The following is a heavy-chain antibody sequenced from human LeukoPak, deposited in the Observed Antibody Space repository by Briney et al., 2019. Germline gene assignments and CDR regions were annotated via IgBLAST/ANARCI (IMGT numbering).Heavy chain of an antibody. V-gene: IGHV3-23*01. D-gene: IGHD3-3*01. CDR1: GFTFSSYA. CDR3: AKGRITYYDFWSGYSLH. Sequence: PGGSLRLSCAASGFTFSSYAMSWVRQAQGKGLEWDSAISGSGGSTYYADSVKGRFTISRDNSKNTLYLQMNSLRAEDTAVYFCAKGRITYYDFWSGYSLHWGQGTLVTVSS. CDR2: ISGSGGST. J-gene: IGHJ4*02.